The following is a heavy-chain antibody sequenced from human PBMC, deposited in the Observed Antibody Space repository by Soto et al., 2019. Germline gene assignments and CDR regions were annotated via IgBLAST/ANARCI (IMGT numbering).Heavy chain of an antibody. CDR2: ISYDGTNK. D-gene: IGHD2-15*01. V-gene: IGHV3-30*14. CDR3: ARGDSLSFLDY. CDR1: GVTFGTYA. J-gene: IGHJ4*02. Sequence: LRLSCSASGVTFGTYAIHCVLQAPGKSLEWVAVISYDGTNKYYADSVKGRFTISRDSSKNTVYLQMNSLRAEDTAVYFCARGDSLSFLDYWGQGTLVTVSS.